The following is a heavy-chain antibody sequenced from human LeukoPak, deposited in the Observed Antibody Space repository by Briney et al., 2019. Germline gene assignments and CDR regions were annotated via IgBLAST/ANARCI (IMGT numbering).Heavy chain of an antibody. D-gene: IGHD6-6*01. CDR2: ISWNSDTI. Sequence: PGGSLRLSCAVSGFTFDDYAMHWVRQPPGKGLEWFSGISWNSDTIAYADSVKGRFTVSRDNAKNSLYLQMNSLRTDDMALYYCAKGAARRRFYYYMDVWGKGTTVTVSS. V-gene: IGHV3-9*03. J-gene: IGHJ6*03. CDR3: AKGAARRRFYYYMDV. CDR1: GFTFDDYA.